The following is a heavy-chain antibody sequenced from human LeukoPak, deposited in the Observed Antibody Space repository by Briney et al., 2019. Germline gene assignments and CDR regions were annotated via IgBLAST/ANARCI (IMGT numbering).Heavy chain of an antibody. V-gene: IGHV1-24*01. Sequence: ASVKVSFMVSVYTLTELSMHWVRQAPGKGLEWMGGFDPEDGETIYAQKFQGRVTMTEDTSTDTAYMELSSLRSEDTAVYYCATGSYCSSTSCTDWFDPWGQGTLVTVSS. J-gene: IGHJ5*02. CDR3: ATGSYCSSTSCTDWFDP. CDR2: FDPEDGET. D-gene: IGHD2-2*01. CDR1: VYTLTELS.